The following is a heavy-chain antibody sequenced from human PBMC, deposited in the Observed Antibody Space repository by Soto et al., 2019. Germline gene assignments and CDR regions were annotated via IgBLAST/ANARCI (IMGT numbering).Heavy chain of an antibody. CDR3: VRVPTGGYAFSLDDY. CDR1: GFTFSTYW. J-gene: IGHJ4*02. CDR2: INGDGTRT. D-gene: IGHD5-12*01. V-gene: IGHV3-74*01. Sequence: EVQLVESGGGLVQPGGSLRLSCVASGFTFSTYWMHWVRQAPGKGLVWVSRINGDGTRTTYADSVEGRFTISRDNAKNTLYLQTSTLRAEDTAVYFCVRVPTGGYAFSLDDYWGQGTLVTVSS.